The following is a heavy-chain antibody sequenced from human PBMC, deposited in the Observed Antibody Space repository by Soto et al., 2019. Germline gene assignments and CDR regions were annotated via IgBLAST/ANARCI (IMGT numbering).Heavy chain of an antibody. CDR2: IYPGDSNT. CDR3: TRDSDYGGNSDWFDP. V-gene: IGHV5-51*01. Sequence: GGSLKISCKGSGYSFTSYWIAWVRQMPGKGLEWMGSIYPGDSNTRYSPSFQGQVTISAAKSISTAYLQWSSLKASDTAMYYCTRDSDYGGNSDWFDPWSQGTLLTVTS. D-gene: IGHD4-17*01. J-gene: IGHJ5*02. CDR1: GYSFTSYW.